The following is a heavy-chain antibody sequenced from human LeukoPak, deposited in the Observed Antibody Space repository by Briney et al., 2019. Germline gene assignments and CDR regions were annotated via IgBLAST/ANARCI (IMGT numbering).Heavy chain of an antibody. CDR3: ARAIVGATRAFDY. CDR1: GGSFSGYY. V-gene: IGHV4-34*01. CDR2: INHSGST. Sequence: SETLSLTCAVYGGSFSGYYWSWIRQPPGKGLEWIGEINHSGSTNYNPSLKSRVTISVDTSKNQFSLKLTSVTAADTAVYYCARAIVGATRAFDYWGQGTLVTVSS. J-gene: IGHJ4*02. D-gene: IGHD1-26*01.